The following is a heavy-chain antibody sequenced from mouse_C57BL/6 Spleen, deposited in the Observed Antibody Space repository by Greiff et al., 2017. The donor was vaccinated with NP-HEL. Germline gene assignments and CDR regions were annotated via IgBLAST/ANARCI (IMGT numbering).Heavy chain of an antibody. Sequence: QVQLQQSGAELVKPGASVKMSCKASGYTFTSYWITWVKQRPGQGLEWIGDIYPGSGSTNYNEKFKSKATLTVDTSSSTAYMQLSSLTSEDSAVYYCARWGGSSYVGFAYWGQGTLVTVSA. J-gene: IGHJ3*01. CDR2: IYPGSGST. V-gene: IGHV1-55*01. CDR1: GYTFTSYW. CDR3: ARWGGSSYVGFAY. D-gene: IGHD1-1*01.